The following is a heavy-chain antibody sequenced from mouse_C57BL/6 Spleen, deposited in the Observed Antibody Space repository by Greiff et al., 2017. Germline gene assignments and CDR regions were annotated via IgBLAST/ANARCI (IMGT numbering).Heavy chain of an antibody. D-gene: IGHD1-1*01. V-gene: IGHV1-64*01. Sequence: QVQLQQPGAELVKPGASVKLSCKASGYTFTSYWMHWVKQRPGQGLEWIGMIHPNSGSTNYNEKFKSKDTLTVDKSSSTAYMQLSSLTSEDSAVYYGARDTTVVALDYWGQGTTLTVSS. CDR3: ARDTTVVALDY. J-gene: IGHJ2*01. CDR1: GYTFTSYW. CDR2: IHPNSGST.